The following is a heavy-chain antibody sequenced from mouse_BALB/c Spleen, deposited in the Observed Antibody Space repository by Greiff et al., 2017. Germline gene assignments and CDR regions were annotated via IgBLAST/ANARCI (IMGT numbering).Heavy chain of an antibody. CDR1: GYTFTSYD. Sequence: QVQLQQSGPELVKLGALVKISCKASGYTFTSYDINWVKQRPGQGLEWIGWIYPGDGSTKYNEKFKGKATLTADKSSSTAYMQLSSLTSENSAVYFCARKRRRQLGLDYWGQGTTLTVSS. V-gene: IGHV1S56*01. J-gene: IGHJ2*01. CDR2: IYPGDGST. D-gene: IGHD3-2*01. CDR3: ARKRRRQLGLDY.